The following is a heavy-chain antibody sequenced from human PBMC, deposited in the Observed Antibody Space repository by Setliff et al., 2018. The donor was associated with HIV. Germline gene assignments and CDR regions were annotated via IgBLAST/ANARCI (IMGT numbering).Heavy chain of an antibody. CDR1: GYTSTRYF. J-gene: IGHJ4*02. Sequence: ASVKVSCKASGYTSTRYFMHCVRQATGQGLEWLGMINPSGGSTWYAQKFQGRVTMTGDTSTNTLYMELSSLRSEDTAVYYCARGWEGGMDYWGQGTLVTVSS. V-gene: IGHV1-46*01. CDR2: INPSGGST. CDR3: ARGWEGGMDY. D-gene: IGHD1-26*01.